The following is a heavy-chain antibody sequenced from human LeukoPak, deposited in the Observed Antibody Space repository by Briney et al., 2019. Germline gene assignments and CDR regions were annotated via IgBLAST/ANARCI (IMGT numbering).Heavy chain of an antibody. V-gene: IGHV4-59*01. CDR3: ARASFWHQLLSHPYYYYYMDV. CDR1: GGSISSYY. D-gene: IGHD2-2*01. J-gene: IGHJ6*03. Sequence: SETLSLTCTVSGGSISSYYWSWIRQPPGKGLEWIGYIYYSGSTNYNPSLKSLVTISVDTSKNQSSLKLSSVTAADTAVYYCARASFWHQLLSHPYYYYYMDVWGKGTTVTVSS. CDR2: IYYSGST.